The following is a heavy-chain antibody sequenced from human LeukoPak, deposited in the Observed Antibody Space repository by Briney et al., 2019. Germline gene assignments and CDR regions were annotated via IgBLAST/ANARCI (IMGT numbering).Heavy chain of an antibody. Sequence: SETLSLTCTVSGASFSSSTYYWGWIRQPPGKGLEWIGSIYYGGGTYYNPSLKSRVTMSVDTSQKQFSLKLSSVTAADTAVYYCARDVATRPDYWGQGTLVTVSS. CDR2: IYYGGGT. D-gene: IGHD6-6*01. J-gene: IGHJ4*02. V-gene: IGHV4-39*02. CDR1: GASFSSSTYY. CDR3: ARDVATRPDY.